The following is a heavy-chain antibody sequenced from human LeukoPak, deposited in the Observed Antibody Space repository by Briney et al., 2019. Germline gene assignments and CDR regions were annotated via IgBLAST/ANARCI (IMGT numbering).Heavy chain of an antibody. CDR2: TSAHNDDT. Sequence: ASVKVSCKASGYTFTSYGISWVRQAPGQGLEWMGWTSAHNDDTNYAETLQGRLTMTTDISTSTAYMELTSLRSDDTAVYFCARDWDSRNDYFDPWGQGTLVIVSS. CDR3: ARDWDSRNDYFDP. D-gene: IGHD1-1*01. J-gene: IGHJ4*02. V-gene: IGHV1-18*01. CDR1: GYTFTSYG.